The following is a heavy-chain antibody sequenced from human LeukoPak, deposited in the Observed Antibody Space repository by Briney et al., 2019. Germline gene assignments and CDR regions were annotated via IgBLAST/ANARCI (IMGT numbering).Heavy chain of an antibody. CDR2: INHSGST. CDR1: GGSFSGYY. CDR3: ARDLHSSGWYEV. J-gene: IGHJ1*01. Sequence: TSETLSLTCAVYGGSFSGYYWSWIRQPPGKGLEWIGEINHSGSTNYNPSLKSRVTISVDTSKNQFSLKLSSVTAADTAVYYCARDLHSSGWYEVWGQGTLVTVSS. D-gene: IGHD6-19*01. V-gene: IGHV4-34*01.